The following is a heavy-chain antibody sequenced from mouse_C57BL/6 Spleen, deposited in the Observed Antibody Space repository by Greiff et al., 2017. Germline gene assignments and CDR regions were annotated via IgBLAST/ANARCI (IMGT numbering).Heavy chain of an antibody. CDR1: GYTFTSYW. J-gene: IGHJ2*01. Sequence: QVQLKQPGAELVKPGASVKLSCKASGYTFTSYWMQWVKQRPGQGLEWIGEIDPSDSYTNYNQKFKGKATLTVDTSSSTAYMQLSRLTSEDSAVYYCARLGGNYLYFDYWGQGTTLTVSS. CDR2: IDPSDSYT. CDR3: ARLGGNYLYFDY. V-gene: IGHV1-50*01. D-gene: IGHD2-1*01.